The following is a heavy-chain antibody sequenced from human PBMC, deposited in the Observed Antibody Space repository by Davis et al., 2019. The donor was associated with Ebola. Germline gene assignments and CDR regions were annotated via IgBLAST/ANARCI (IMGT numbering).Heavy chain of an antibody. Sequence: AASVKVSCKASGYTFTRYAMHWVRQAPGHRLEWMGHINAGSGNTKYSQKFQGRVTITRDTSASTAYMELSSLRSEDTAVYYCAAPNYYDSSGYYAFDYWGQGTRVTVSS. CDR2: INAGSGNT. V-gene: IGHV1-3*01. J-gene: IGHJ4*02. CDR1: GYTFTRYA. D-gene: IGHD3-22*01. CDR3: AAPNYYDSSGYYAFDY.